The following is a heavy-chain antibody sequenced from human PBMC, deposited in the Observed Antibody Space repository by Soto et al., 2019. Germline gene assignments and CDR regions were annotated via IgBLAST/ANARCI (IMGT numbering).Heavy chain of an antibody. CDR1: SSPINSRYY. CDR2: TYHSGST. V-gene: IGHV4-38-2*02. Sequence: PSETLSLTCTVSSSPINSRYYWGWIRQTPGKGLEWVASTYHSGSTHYNPSLKSRATISVDTSNNQFSLRLSSVTAADTAIYYCARNTSGRKSDYWGQGTQVTVSS. CDR3: ARNTSGRKSDY. J-gene: IGHJ4*02. D-gene: IGHD6-19*01.